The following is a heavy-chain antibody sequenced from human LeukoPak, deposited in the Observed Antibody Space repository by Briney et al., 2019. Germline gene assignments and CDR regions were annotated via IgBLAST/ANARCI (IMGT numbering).Heavy chain of an antibody. Sequence: SETLSLTCTVSGVSISSYSWSWIRQPPGKGLEWIGYIYYSGSTNYNPSLKSRVTISVDMSKNQFSLKLSSVTAADTAVYYCATHPPKVCTGGSCTDYWGQGTLVTVSS. CDR1: GVSISSYS. D-gene: IGHD2-15*01. CDR3: ATHPPKVCTGGSCTDY. V-gene: IGHV4-59*01. CDR2: IYYSGST. J-gene: IGHJ4*02.